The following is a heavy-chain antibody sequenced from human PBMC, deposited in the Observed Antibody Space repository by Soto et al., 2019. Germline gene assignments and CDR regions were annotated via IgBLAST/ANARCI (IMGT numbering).Heavy chain of an antibody. Sequence: EVQLVESGGGLVQPGGSLRLSCAASGFTVSSFPMTWVRQAPGKGLEWVSSISSSGDGSFYADSVKGRFTISRDSSKNMLFLQLSSLRAEDTAVYYCARKVAGSIWGQGTLVTVSS. CDR1: GFTVSSFP. CDR3: ARKVAGSI. V-gene: IGHV3-23*04. J-gene: IGHJ4*02. CDR2: ISSSGDGS. D-gene: IGHD6-19*01.